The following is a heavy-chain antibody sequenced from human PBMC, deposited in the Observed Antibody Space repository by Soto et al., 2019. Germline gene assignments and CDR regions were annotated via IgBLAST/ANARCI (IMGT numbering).Heavy chain of an antibody. CDR3: ARDRETTTTRRAFEI. Sequence: QVQLVQSGAEVKKPGASVKVSCKASGYTFSNYGIGWLRQAPGQGLEWLAWISAYNGDTKSAQKLQGRVTVTTDVSTSTAYMELRRLRSDDTAVYYCARDRETTTTRRAFEIWGQGTMVTVSS. CDR2: ISAYNGDT. V-gene: IGHV1-18*01. CDR1: GYTFSNYG. D-gene: IGHD1-26*01. J-gene: IGHJ3*02.